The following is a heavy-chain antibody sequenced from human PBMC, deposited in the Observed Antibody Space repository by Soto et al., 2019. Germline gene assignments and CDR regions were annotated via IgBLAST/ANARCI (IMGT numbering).Heavy chain of an antibody. CDR3: ARDQVAGTRYLDL. J-gene: IGHJ2*01. Sequence: EVQLVESGGGLVKPGGSLRLSCAASGFTFSSYSMNWVRQAPGKGLEWVSSISSSSSYIYYADSVKCRFTISRDNAKNALYLQMNSLRAEDTAVYYCARDQVAGTRYLDLWGRGTLVTVSS. V-gene: IGHV3-21*01. D-gene: IGHD6-19*01. CDR1: GFTFSSYS. CDR2: ISSSSSYI.